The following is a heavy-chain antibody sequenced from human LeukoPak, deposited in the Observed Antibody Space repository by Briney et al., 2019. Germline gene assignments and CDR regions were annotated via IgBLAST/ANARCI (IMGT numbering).Heavy chain of an antibody. J-gene: IGHJ4*02. D-gene: IGHD3-16*02. CDR1: GXX. CDR3: AREVIRRDGALDY. V-gene: IGHV4-31*02. Sequence: GXXWSWIRQHPGKGLEWIGYIYYSGSTYYNPSLKSRVTISVDTSKNQFSLKLSSVTAADTAVYYCAREVIRRDGALDYWGQGTLVTVSS. CDR2: IYYSGST.